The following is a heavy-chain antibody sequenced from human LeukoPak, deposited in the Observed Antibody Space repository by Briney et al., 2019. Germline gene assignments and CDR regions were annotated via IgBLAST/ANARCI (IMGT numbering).Heavy chain of an antibody. J-gene: IGHJ6*03. Sequence: SETLSLTCTVSGGSISSYYWSWIRQPPGKGLEWIGEINHSGSTNYNPSLKSRVTISVDTSKNQFSLKLSSVTAADTAVCYCARGRGYYYYMDVWGKGTTVTVSS. CDR3: ARGRGYYYYMDV. CDR2: INHSGST. V-gene: IGHV4-34*01. CDR1: GGSISSYY.